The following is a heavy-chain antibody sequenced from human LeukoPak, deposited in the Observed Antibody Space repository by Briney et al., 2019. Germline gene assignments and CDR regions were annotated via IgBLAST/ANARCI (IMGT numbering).Heavy chain of an antibody. CDR3: ARDKVRTFDY. CDR2: VSWNSGSI. D-gene: IGHD1/OR15-1a*01. V-gene: IGHV3-9*01. Sequence: PGGSLRLSCAASGFTFDDYAMHWVRQAPGKGLEWVSGVSWNSGSIGYAHSVKGRFTISRDNAKNSLYLQMNSLRAEDTAVYYCARDKVRTFDYWGQGTLVTVSS. CDR1: GFTFDDYA. J-gene: IGHJ4*02.